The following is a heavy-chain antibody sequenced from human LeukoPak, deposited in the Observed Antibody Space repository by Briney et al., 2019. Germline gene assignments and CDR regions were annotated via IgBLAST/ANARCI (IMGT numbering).Heavy chain of an antibody. CDR3: ARVAPIPFGPFGY. J-gene: IGHJ4*02. CDR2: ISYDGSNK. V-gene: IGHV3-30*01. D-gene: IGHD3-16*01. CDR1: GFTFSSYA. Sequence: PGRSLRLSCAASGFTFSSYAMHWVRQAPGKGLEWVAVISYDGSNKYYADSVKGRFTISRDNSKNTLYLQMNSLRAEDTAAYYCARVAPIPFGPFGYWGQGTLVTVSS.